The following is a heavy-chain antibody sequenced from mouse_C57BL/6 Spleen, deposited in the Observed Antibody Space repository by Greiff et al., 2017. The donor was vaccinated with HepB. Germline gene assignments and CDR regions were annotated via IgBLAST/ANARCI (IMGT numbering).Heavy chain of an antibody. D-gene: IGHD3-3*01. Sequence: VQLQQSGAELVRPGASVTLSCKASGYTFTDYEMHWVKQKPVHGLEWIGAIDPETGGTAYNQKFKGKAILTADKSSSTAYMELRSLTSEDSAVYYCTRGGLGGFAYWGQGTLVTVSA. CDR3: TRGGLGGFAY. CDR1: GYTFTDYE. CDR2: IDPETGGT. V-gene: IGHV1-15*01. J-gene: IGHJ3*01.